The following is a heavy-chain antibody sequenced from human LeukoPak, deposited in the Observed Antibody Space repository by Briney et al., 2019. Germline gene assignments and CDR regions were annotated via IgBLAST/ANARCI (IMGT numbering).Heavy chain of an antibody. CDR3: ARGRSRIVAIYYYYMDV. CDR1: GGSFSGYY. Sequence: PSETLSLTCAVYGGSFSGYYWSWIRQPPGKGLEWIGEINHSGSTNYNPSLKSRVTISVDTSKNQFSLKLSSVTAADTAVYYCARGRSRIVAIYYYYMDVWGKGTTVTVSS. D-gene: IGHD5-12*01. V-gene: IGHV4-34*01. CDR2: INHSGST. J-gene: IGHJ6*03.